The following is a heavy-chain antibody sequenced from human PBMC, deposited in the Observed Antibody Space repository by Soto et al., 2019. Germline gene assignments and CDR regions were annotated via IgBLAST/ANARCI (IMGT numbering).Heavy chain of an antibody. D-gene: IGHD3-3*01. CDR3: ARGGITGIYYYYYGMDV. CDR2: MNPNSGNT. J-gene: IGHJ6*02. Sequence: KVSCKASGYTFTSYDINWVRQATGQGLEWMGWMNPNSGNTGYAQKFQGRVTMTRNTSISTAYMELSSLRSEDTAVYYCARGGITGIYYYYYGMDVWGQGTTVTVSS. CDR1: GYTFTSYD. V-gene: IGHV1-8*01.